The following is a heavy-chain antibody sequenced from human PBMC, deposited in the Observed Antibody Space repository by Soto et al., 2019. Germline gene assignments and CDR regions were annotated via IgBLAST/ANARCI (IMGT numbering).Heavy chain of an antibody. CDR1: GGSFSGYY. J-gene: IGHJ4*02. CDR2: INHSGST. CDR3: VKAAAGTIYYFAY. Sequence: SETLSLTCAVYGGSFSGYYWSWIRQPPGKGLEWIGEINHSGSTNYNPSLKSRVTISVDTSKNQFSLKLSSVTAADTAVYYCVKAAAGTIYYFAYWGQGTLVPVSS. V-gene: IGHV4-34*01. D-gene: IGHD6-13*01.